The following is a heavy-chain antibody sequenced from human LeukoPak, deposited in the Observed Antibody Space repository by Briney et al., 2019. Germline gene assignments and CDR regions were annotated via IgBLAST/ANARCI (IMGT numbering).Heavy chain of an antibody. CDR2: IRSKANGYAA. CDR3: TSSVRGVSPIDY. J-gene: IGHJ4*02. Sequence: GGSLKLSCAASGFTFSGSAMPWVRQASGKGLEWVGRIRSKANGYAAAYAASVKGRFTISRDDSKNTAYLQMNSLKTEDTAVYYCTSSVRGVSPIDYWGQGTLVTVSS. V-gene: IGHV3-73*01. D-gene: IGHD3-10*01. CDR1: GFTFSGSA.